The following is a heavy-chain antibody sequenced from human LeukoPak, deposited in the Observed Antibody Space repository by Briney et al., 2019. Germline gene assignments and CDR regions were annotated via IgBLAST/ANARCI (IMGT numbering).Heavy chain of an antibody. D-gene: IGHD6-19*01. Sequence: SETLSLTCTVSGGSISSGGYYWSWIRQPPGKGLEWIGYIYYSGSTYYNPSLKSRVIISVDTSKNQFSLKLSSVTAADTAVYYCARERAVAGRLDYWGQGTLVTVSS. V-gene: IGHV4-30-4*08. CDR2: IYYSGST. J-gene: IGHJ4*02. CDR3: ARERAVAGRLDY. CDR1: GGSISSGGYY.